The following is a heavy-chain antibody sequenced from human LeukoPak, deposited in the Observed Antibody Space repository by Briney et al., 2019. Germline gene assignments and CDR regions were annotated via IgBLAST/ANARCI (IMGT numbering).Heavy chain of an antibody. Sequence: ASVKVSRKASGYTFTSYAMNWVRQAPGQGLEWMGWINPNSGGTNYAQKFQGKVTMTRDTSISTAYMELRSLRSDDTAVYYCARVWGALGRWELGLVDYWGQGTLVTVSS. CDR1: GYTFTSYA. CDR2: INPNSGGT. J-gene: IGHJ4*02. D-gene: IGHD1-26*01. V-gene: IGHV1-2*02. CDR3: ARVWGALGRWELGLVDY.